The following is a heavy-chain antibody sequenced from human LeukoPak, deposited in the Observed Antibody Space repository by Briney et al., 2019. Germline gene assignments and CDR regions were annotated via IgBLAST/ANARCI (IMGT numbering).Heavy chain of an antibody. J-gene: IGHJ5*02. D-gene: IGHD2-2*02. Sequence: ASVRVSCKASGYTFTSYDINCVRQATGQGLEWMGWMNPNSGNTGYAQKFQGRVTMTRNTSISTAYMELRSLRSDNTAVYYCARAGYCSSTSCYKGTNWFDPWGQGTLVTVSS. V-gene: IGHV1-8*01. CDR1: GYTFTSYD. CDR3: ARAGYCSSTSCYKGTNWFDP. CDR2: MNPNSGNT.